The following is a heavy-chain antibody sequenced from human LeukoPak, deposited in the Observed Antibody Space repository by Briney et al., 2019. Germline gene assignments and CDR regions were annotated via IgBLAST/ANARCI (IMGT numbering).Heavy chain of an antibody. J-gene: IGHJ4*02. CDR3: AREGYSGSYSDFDY. D-gene: IGHD1-26*01. Sequence: GGSLRLSCAASGFTFDDYGMSWVRQAPGKGLEWVSGINWNGGSTGYADSVKGRFTISRDNAKNSLYLQMNSLSPEDTALQYCAREGYSGSYSDFDYPGQVTLVTVSS. CDR2: INWNGGST. CDR1: GFTFDDYG. V-gene: IGHV3-20*04.